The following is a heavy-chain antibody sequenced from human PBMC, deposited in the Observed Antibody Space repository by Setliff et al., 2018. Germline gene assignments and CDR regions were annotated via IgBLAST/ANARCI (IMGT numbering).Heavy chain of an antibody. V-gene: IGHV1-46*01. CDR1: GYTFTSHY. J-gene: IGHJ3*02. D-gene: IGHD3-3*01. CDR3: ASDVFPDHDEGAFDI. Sequence: VKVSCKASGYTFTSHYMHWVRQAPGLGLEWMGTSNPSSGSTSYAQKYQGRVTMTRATSTSTVYMDMSSLRSEDTAVYYCASDVFPDHDEGAFDIWGQGTMVTVSS. CDR2: SNPSSGST.